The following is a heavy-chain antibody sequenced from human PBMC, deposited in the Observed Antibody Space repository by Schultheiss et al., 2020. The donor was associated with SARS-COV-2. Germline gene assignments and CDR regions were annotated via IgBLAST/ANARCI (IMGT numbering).Heavy chain of an antibody. CDR3: ARRLERSIGAFDI. CDR2: ISGSGGTT. V-gene: IGHV3-23*01. D-gene: IGHD1-1*01. J-gene: IGHJ3*02. Sequence: GSLRLSCAASGFTFSSYAMSWVRQAPGKGLEWVSAISGSGGTTYYADSVKGRFTISRDNAKNSLYLQMNSLRAEDTAVYYCARRLERSIGAFDIWGQGTMVTVSS. CDR1: GFTFSSYA.